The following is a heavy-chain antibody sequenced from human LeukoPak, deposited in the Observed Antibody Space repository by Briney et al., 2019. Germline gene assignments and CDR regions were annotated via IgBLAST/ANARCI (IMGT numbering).Heavy chain of an antibody. CDR1: GYTFTGYY. D-gene: IGHD3-3*01. CDR2: INPNSGGT. V-gene: IGHV1-2*02. CDR3: ASGASTIFGVAIKPLGSY. J-gene: IGHJ4*02. Sequence: ASVKVSCKASGYTFTGYYTHWVRQAPGQGLEWMGWINPNSGGTNYAQKFQGRVTMTRDTSISTAYMELGRLRSDDTAVYYCASGASTIFGVAIKPLGSYWGQGTLVTVSS.